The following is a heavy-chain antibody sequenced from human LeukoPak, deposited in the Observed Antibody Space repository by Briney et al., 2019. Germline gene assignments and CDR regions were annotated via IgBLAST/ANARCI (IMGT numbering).Heavy chain of an antibody. Sequence: SETLSLTCAVSGGSISSSNWWSWVRQPPGKGLEWIGEIYHSGSTNYNPSLKSRVTISVDRSKNQFSLKLSSVTAADTAVYYCARGLKGPATHFDYWGQGTLVTVSS. CDR1: GGSISSSNW. V-gene: IGHV4-4*02. D-gene: IGHD2-2*01. J-gene: IGHJ4*02. CDR3: ARGLKGPATHFDY. CDR2: IYHSGST.